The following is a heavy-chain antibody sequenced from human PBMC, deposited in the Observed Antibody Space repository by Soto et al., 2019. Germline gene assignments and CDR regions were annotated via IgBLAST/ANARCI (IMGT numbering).Heavy chain of an antibody. Sequence: ASVKVSFKASRYTFTSYDINWVRQATGQGLEGKGWMNPNSGNTGYAQKFHGRVTMTRNTSISTAYMELSSLRSEDTAVYYCARGFPLCSTSCYDYYYYMDVWGKGTTVTVSS. CDR1: RYTFTSYD. V-gene: IGHV1-8*01. J-gene: IGHJ6*03. D-gene: IGHD2-2*01. CDR2: MNPNSGNT. CDR3: ARGFPLCSTSCYDYYYYMDV.